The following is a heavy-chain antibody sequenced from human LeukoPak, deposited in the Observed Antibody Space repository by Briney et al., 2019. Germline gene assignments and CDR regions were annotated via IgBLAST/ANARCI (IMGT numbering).Heavy chain of an antibody. CDR2: STGTGYST. CDR3: AKEEMPHAFDL. Sequence: GGSLRLSCAASEFTFSNYAMSWVRQAPGKGLEWVSGSTGTGYSTYYADSVEGRFTISRDNSKNTLFLQLDSLRVEDTAIYYCAKEEMPHAFDLWGQGTMVTVSS. J-gene: IGHJ3*01. D-gene: IGHD5-24*01. V-gene: IGHV3-23*01. CDR1: EFTFSNYA.